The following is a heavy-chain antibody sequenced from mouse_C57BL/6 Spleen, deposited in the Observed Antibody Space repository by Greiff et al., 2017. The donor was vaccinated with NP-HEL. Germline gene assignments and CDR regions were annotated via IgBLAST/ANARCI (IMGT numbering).Heavy chain of an antibody. CDR3: ARRADYYGSRGDYFDY. D-gene: IGHD1-1*01. J-gene: IGHJ2*01. Sequence: EVQRVESGPELVKPGASVKIPCKASGYTFTDYNMDWVKQSHGKSLEWIGDINPNNGGTIYNQKFKGKATLTVDKSSSTAYMELRSLTSEDTAVYYCARRADYYGSRGDYFDYWGQGTTLTVSS. V-gene: IGHV1-18*01. CDR1: GYTFTDYN. CDR2: INPNNGGT.